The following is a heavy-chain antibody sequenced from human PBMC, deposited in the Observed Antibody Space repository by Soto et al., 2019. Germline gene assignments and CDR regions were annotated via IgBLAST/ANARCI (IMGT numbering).Heavy chain of an antibody. Sequence: QITLKESGTTLVKPTQTLTLTCTFSGFSLSTSGVAVGWIRQPPGNALEWLALSYWDDDKRYSPSLKSRLTRTQNTSKIQVVLKMTSMDPMDTATYYCAHRPVCHISDGFDIWGQGAMGNVSS. J-gene: IGHJ3*02. CDR3: AHRPVCHISDGFDI. V-gene: IGHV2-5*02. CDR1: GFSLSTSGVA. D-gene: IGHD2-21*01. CDR2: SYWDDDK.